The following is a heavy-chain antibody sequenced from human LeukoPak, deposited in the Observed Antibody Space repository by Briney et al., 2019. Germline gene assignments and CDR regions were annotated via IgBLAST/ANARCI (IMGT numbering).Heavy chain of an antibody. CDR2: IYYSGST. CDR3: ARVDDYYDSSGYWFDP. CDR1: GGSINSYY. V-gene: IGHV4-59*08. D-gene: IGHD3-22*01. Sequence: SETLSLTCTGSGGSINSYYWSWIRQPPGKGLEWIGYIYYSGSTNYNPSLKSRVTISVDTSKNQFSLKMSSVTAADTAVYYCARVDDYYDSSGYWFDPWGQGTLVTVSS. J-gene: IGHJ5*02.